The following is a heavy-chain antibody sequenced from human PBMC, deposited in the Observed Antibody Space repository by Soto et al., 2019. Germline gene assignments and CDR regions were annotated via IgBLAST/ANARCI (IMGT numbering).Heavy chain of an antibody. Sequence: SETLSLTCAVSGGSIRGYYWSWIRQAPGKGLEWIGYMFYTGSTNYNPSLNSRVTIPVDTSKNQFSLKMRSVTAADTAVYYCARSRYYSDFYFDYWGQGILVTVSS. D-gene: IGHD4-17*01. CDR2: MFYTGST. CDR1: GGSIRGYY. CDR3: ARSRYYSDFYFDY. V-gene: IGHV4-59*01. J-gene: IGHJ4*02.